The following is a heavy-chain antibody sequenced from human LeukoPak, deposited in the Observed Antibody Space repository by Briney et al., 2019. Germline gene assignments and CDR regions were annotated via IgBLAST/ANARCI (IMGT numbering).Heavy chain of an antibody. V-gene: IGHV5-10-1*01. Sequence: GESLKISCKGSGYSFTSYWISWVRQRPGKGLEWMGRIDPSDSYTNYSPSFQGHVTISADKSISTAYLQWSSLKASDTAMYYCARHQYYYGSGTPSLVYWGQGTLVTVSS. CDR3: ARHQYYYGSGTPSLVY. J-gene: IGHJ4*02. D-gene: IGHD3-10*01. CDR1: GYSFTSYW. CDR2: IDPSDSYT.